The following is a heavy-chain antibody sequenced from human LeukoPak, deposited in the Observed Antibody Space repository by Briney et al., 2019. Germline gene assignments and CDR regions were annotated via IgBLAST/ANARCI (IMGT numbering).Heavy chain of an antibody. D-gene: IGHD6-13*01. CDR3: ARDKLYRSSPGAFDI. V-gene: IGHV3-21*01. Sequence: PGGPLRLSCAASGFTFSSYSMNWVRQAPGKGLEWVLPISCSRRYIYYADSVKGRFTISRDNAKNSLYLQMNSLRAEDTAVYYCARDKLYRSSPGAFDIWGQGTMVTVSS. CDR2: ISCSRRYI. CDR1: GFTFSSYS. J-gene: IGHJ3*02.